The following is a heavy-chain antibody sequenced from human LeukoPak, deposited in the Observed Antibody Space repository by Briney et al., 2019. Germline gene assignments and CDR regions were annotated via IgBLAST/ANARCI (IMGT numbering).Heavy chain of an antibody. D-gene: IGHD1-26*01. Sequence: GGSLRLSCAAPGFTFSSYWMSWVRQAPGKGLEWVANIKQDGSEKYYVDSVKGRFTISRDNAKNSLYLQMNSLRAEDTAVYYCARERSSSGSYYYYYYGMDVRGQGTTVTVSS. J-gene: IGHJ6*02. CDR3: ARERSSSGSYYYYYYGMDV. CDR1: GFTFSSYW. CDR2: IKQDGSEK. V-gene: IGHV3-7*01.